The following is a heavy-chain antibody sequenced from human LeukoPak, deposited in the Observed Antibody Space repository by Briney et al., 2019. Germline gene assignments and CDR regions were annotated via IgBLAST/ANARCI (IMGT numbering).Heavy chain of an antibody. V-gene: IGHV1-69*06. D-gene: IGHD2-15*01. J-gene: IGHJ4*02. CDR3: ARVIGYCSGGSCSSFDY. CDR1: GGTFSNYA. Sequence: SVKVSCKTSGGTFSNYAITWVRQAPGQGLEWMGGIIPFFGTANYAQKFQGRLTITADRSTSTAYMELSSLRCEDTVVYYCARVIGYCSGGSCSSFDYWGQGTLVTVSS. CDR2: IIPFFGTA.